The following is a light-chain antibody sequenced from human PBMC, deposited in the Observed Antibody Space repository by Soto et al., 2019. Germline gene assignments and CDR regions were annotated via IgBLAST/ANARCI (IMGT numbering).Light chain of an antibody. CDR1: QDIGTY. J-gene: IGKJ4*01. CDR3: QQRGNWPLT. V-gene: IGKV3-11*01. CDR2: DAS. Sequence: ETVLTQSPVTLSLSPGDRATLSCRASQDIGTYLIWYQQRLGQAPRLLISDASSRATGVPARFSGSGSGTEVTLTISSLEPEDFALYSCQQRGNWPLTFGGGTKVEI.